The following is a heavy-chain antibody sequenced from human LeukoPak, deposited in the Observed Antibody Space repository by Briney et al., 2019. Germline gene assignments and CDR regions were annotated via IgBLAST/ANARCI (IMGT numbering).Heavy chain of an antibody. CDR2: IYYSGST. CDR3: ARGNFGRDSSAFDI. Sequence: PSETLSLTCTVSGGSISSSSYYWGWIRQPPGKGLEWIGSIYYSGSTYYNPSLKSRVTISVDTSKNQFSLKLSSVTAADTAVYYCARGNFGRDSSAFDIWGQGTMVTVSS. D-gene: IGHD5-18*01. CDR1: GGSISSSSYY. V-gene: IGHV4-39*01. J-gene: IGHJ3*02.